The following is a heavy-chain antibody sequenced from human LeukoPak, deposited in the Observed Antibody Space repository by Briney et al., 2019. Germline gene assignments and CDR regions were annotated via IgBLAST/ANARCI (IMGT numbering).Heavy chain of an antibody. D-gene: IGHD1-26*01. Sequence: PSQTLSLTCTVSGGSISSGGYYWSWIRQHPGKGLEWIGYIYYSGSTYYNPSLKSRVTISVDTSKNQFSLKLSSVTAADTAVYYCARDGSESNNWFDPWGQGTLVTVSS. CDR2: IYYSGST. CDR1: GGSISSGGYY. CDR3: ARDGSESNNWFDP. J-gene: IGHJ5*02. V-gene: IGHV4-31*03.